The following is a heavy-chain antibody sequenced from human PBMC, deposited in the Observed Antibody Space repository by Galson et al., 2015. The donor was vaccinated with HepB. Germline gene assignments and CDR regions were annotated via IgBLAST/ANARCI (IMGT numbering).Heavy chain of an antibody. Sequence: SVKVSCKVSGYTLTELSMHWARQAPGKGLEWMGGFDPEDGETIYAQKFQGRVTMTEDTSTDTAYMELSSLRSEDTAVYYCATNGGSPAVDYYYGMDVWGQGTTVTVSS. V-gene: IGHV1-24*01. J-gene: IGHJ6*02. CDR2: FDPEDGET. CDR3: ATNGGSPAVDYYYGMDV. CDR1: GYTLTELS. D-gene: IGHD1-26*01.